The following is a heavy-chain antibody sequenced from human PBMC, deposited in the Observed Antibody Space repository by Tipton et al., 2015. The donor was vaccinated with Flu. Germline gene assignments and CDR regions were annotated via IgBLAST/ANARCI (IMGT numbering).Heavy chain of an antibody. CDR3: ARDSEVIPNWVDP. V-gene: IGHV4-4*02. J-gene: IGHJ5*02. CDR1: GGSISSSNW. Sequence: TLSLTCAVSGGSISSSNWWSWVRQPPGKGLEWIGEIYHSGSTNYNPSLKSRVTISVDKSKNQFSLKLSSVTAADTAVYYCARDSEVIPNWVDPWGQGTLVTVSS. D-gene: IGHD3-16*02. CDR2: IYHSGST.